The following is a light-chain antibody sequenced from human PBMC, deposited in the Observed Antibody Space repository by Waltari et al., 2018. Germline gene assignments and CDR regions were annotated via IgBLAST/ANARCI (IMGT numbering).Light chain of an antibody. J-gene: IGKJ5*01. CDR1: QSVLYTPNNKNY. Sequence: DIVMTQSPDSLAVSLGERATINCKSSQSVLYTPNNKNYLASYQQKPGQPPKLLIYWASTRVSGVPDRFSGSGSGTDFTLTISSLQAEDVAVYHCQQYHSSPSFGQGTRLEIK. V-gene: IGKV4-1*01. CDR2: WAS. CDR3: QQYHSSPS.